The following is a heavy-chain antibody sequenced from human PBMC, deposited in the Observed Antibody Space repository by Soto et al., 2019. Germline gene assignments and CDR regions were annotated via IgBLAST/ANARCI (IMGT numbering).Heavy chain of an antibody. CDR1: GYSFTSYW. V-gene: IGHV5-51*01. J-gene: IGHJ4*02. CDR2: IYPGDSDT. D-gene: IGHD3-3*01. Sequence: PGESLKISCKGSGYSFTSYWIGWVRQMPGKGLEWMGIIYPGDSDTRYSPSFHDHVTISADKSINTAYLQWSSLKASDTAMYYCTRANEYYDFWSGYIDQWGQGTLVTSPQ. CDR3: TRANEYYDFWSGYIDQ.